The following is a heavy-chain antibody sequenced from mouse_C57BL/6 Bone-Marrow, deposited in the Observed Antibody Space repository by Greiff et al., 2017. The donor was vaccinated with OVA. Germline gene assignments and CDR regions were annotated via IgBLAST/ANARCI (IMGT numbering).Heavy chain of an antibody. CDR1: VYAFSLYW. CDR3: ASPYAMDY. V-gene: IGHV1-80*01. Sequence: VHLVLSATGLVTPGSSVTISCKPSVYAFSLYWMNWVHNRPGKGLTLIGQFSPGDGDTTYNGKFTGKATLTADKSSSTAYRQLSSLTSEDSAVYFCASPYAMDYWGQGTSVTVSS. J-gene: IGHJ4*01. CDR2: FSPGDGDT.